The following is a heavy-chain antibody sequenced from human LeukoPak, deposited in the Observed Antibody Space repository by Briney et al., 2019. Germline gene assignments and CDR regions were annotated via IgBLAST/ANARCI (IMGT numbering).Heavy chain of an antibody. CDR1: GFTFSSYG. J-gene: IGHJ3*02. CDR3: ARAPKDFWSGYGAFDI. V-gene: IGHV3-30*02. D-gene: IGHD3-3*01. CDR2: IRYDGGNK. Sequence: PGGSLRLSCAASGFTFSSYGMHWVRQAPGKGLEWVAFIRYDGGNKYYADSVKGRFTISRDNSKNTLYLQMNSLRAEDTAVYYCARAPKDFWSGYGAFDIWGQGTMVTVSS.